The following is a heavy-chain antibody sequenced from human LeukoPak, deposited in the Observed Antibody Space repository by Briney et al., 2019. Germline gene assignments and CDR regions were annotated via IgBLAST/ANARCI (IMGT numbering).Heavy chain of an antibody. J-gene: IGHJ4*02. D-gene: IGHD3-22*01. CDR2: TSAYNGNT. CDR1: GYTFTSYG. V-gene: IGHV1-18*01. CDR3: ARDYYDSSGYYYAFSPLGY. Sequence: ASVKVSCKASGYTFTSYGISWVRQAPGQGLEWMGWTSAYNGNTNYAQKLQGRVTMTTDTSTSTAYMELRSLRSDDTAVYYCARDYYDSSGYYYAFSPLGYWGQGTLVTVSS.